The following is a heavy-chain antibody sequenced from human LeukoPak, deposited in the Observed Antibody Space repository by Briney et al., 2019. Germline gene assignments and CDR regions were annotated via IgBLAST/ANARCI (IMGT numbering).Heavy chain of an antibody. CDR1: GFTFSRYW. CDR3: AKGPDYYDSGSYLWYMDV. Sequence: GGSLRLSCAASGFTFSRYWMSWVRQAPGKGLEWVANIKQDGSEKYYVDSVKGRFTISRDNAKTSLSLQMNSLRAEDTAVYYCAKGPDYYDSGSYLWYMDVWGKGTTVIISS. D-gene: IGHD3-10*01. CDR2: IKQDGSEK. J-gene: IGHJ6*03. V-gene: IGHV3-7*01.